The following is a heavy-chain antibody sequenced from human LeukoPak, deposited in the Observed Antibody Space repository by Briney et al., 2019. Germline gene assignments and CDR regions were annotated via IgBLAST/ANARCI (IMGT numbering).Heavy chain of an antibody. CDR2: IRYDGSNT. D-gene: IGHD3-10*01. CDR1: GFIFSSYG. CDR3: ARPPRWFGNY. V-gene: IGHV3-30*02. Sequence: GGSLRLSCAASGFIFSSYGMHWVRQAPGKGLEWVAFIRYDGSNTYYADSVKGRFTISRDNSKNTLYLQMNSLRAEDTAVYYCARPPRWFGNYWGQGTLVTVSS. J-gene: IGHJ4*02.